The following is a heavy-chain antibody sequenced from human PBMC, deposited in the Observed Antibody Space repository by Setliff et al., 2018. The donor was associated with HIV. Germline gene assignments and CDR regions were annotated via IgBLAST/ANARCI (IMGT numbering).Heavy chain of an antibody. CDR1: GYTFTANS. Sequence: SVKVSCKASGYTFTANSIHWVRQAPGQGLEWMGVINPTGGNTEYAQKFQGRVTFTRDTSTRTVYMELSSLAYEDTAVYYCARGHDYGGNDFFDHWGQGTLVTVSS. D-gene: IGHD3-10*01. V-gene: IGHV1-46*01. J-gene: IGHJ4*02. CDR3: ARGHDYGGNDFFDH. CDR2: INPTGGNT.